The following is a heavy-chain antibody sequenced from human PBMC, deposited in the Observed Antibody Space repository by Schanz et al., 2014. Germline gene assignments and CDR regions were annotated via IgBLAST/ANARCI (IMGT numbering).Heavy chain of an antibody. CDR3: ARVHIATYNYNRTGAFDI. Sequence: QLMQSGSEVRKPGASVKVSCKASGYIFGSHGMTWVRQAPGQGPELMGWINAHTGNTQYAQKCQGRVSMTRDTVTATVHLELTRMRTDAAAIYYCARVHIATYNYNRTGAFDIWGQGTRXTVSS. V-gene: IGHV1-18*01. J-gene: IGHJ3*02. CDR2: INAHTGNT. CDR1: GYIFGSHG. D-gene: IGHD1-20*01.